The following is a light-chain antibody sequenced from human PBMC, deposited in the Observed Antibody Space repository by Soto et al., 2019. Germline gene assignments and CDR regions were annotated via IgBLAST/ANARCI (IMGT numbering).Light chain of an antibody. CDR2: EGT. J-gene: IGLJ2*01. CDR3: CSYGGSIPVL. Sequence: QSALTQPASVSGSPGQSITISCTGTSNDVGRYNLVSWYRQDPGKAPKLMIYEGTKRPSGVSNRFSGSKSGNTASLTISGRQAEDEADYYCCSYGGSIPVLFGGGTKLTVL. V-gene: IGLV2-23*01. CDR1: SNDVGRYNL.